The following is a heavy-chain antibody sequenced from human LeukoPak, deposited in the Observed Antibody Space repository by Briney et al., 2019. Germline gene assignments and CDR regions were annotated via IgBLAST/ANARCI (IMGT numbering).Heavy chain of an antibody. Sequence: PGGSLRLSCAASGFTFSSYWMSWVRQAPGKGLEWVANIKQDGSEKYYVDSVKGRFTISRDNAKNSLYLQMNSLRAEDTAVYYCARAGRGFCSGGGCYSDYYYYYGMDVWGKGTTVTVSS. V-gene: IGHV3-7*03. CDR3: ARAGRGFCSGGGCYSDYYYYYGMDV. CDR2: IKQDGSEK. D-gene: IGHD2-15*01. J-gene: IGHJ6*04. CDR1: GFTFSSYW.